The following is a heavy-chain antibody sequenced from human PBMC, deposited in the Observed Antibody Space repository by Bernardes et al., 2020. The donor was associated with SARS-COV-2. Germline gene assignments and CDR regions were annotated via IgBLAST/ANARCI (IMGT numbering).Heavy chain of an antibody. V-gene: IGHV3-13*01. CDR1: GFTFSSYD. CDR2: IGTAGDT. J-gene: IGHJ6*02. CDR3: ARAVPSGYDSYYYYYGMDV. D-gene: IGHD5-12*01. Sequence: GGSLRLSCAASGFTFSSYDMHWVRQATGKGLEWVSAIGTAGDTYYPGSGKGRFTISRENAKNSLYLQMNSLRAGDTAVYYCARAVPSGYDSYYYYYGMDVWGQGTTVTVSS.